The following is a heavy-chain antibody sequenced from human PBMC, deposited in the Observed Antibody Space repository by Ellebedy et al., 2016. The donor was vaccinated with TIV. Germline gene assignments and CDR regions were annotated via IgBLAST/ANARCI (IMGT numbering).Heavy chain of an antibody. V-gene: IGHV3-7*03. CDR2: IKNDGGEK. CDR1: GFTFSHTW. J-gene: IGHJ4*02. Sequence: GESLKISCVVSGFTFSHTWMTSVRQAPGTGLQWVATIKNDGGEKYYVDSVKGRFSISRDNAKNSVYLQMKSLRAEDTAFYYCATTPKGGSSDYWGQGTLVTVSS. CDR3: ATTPKGGSSDY. D-gene: IGHD1-26*01.